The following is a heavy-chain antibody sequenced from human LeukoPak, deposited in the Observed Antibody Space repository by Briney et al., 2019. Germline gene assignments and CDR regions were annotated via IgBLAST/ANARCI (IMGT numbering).Heavy chain of an antibody. Sequence: SETLSLTCTVSGGSISSYYWSWIRQPPGKGLEWIGEINHSGSTNYNPSLKSRVTISVDTSKNQFSLKLSSVTAADTAVYYCASGRGDYFDYWGQGTLVTVSS. D-gene: IGHD3-10*01. CDR1: GGSISSYY. CDR2: INHSGST. J-gene: IGHJ4*02. CDR3: ASGRGDYFDY. V-gene: IGHV4-34*01.